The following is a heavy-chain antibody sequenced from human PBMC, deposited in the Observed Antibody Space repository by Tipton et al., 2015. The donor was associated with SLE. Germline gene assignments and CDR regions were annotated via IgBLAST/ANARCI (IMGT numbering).Heavy chain of an antibody. CDR3: ARGGVGATSH. CDR1: GGSFSGYY. J-gene: IGHJ4*02. V-gene: IGHV4-34*01. Sequence: LRLSCAVYGGSFSGYYWSWIRQPPGKGLEWIGEINHSGSTNYNPSPKSRVTISVDTSKNQFSLKLSSVTAADTAVYYCARGGVGATSHWGQGTLVTVSS. CDR2: INHSGST. D-gene: IGHD1-26*01.